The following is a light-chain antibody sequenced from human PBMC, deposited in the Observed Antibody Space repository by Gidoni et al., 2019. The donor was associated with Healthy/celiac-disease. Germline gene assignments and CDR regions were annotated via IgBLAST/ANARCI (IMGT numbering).Light chain of an antibody. CDR3: MQALQTPRT. V-gene: IGKV2-28*01. CDR2: LGS. Sequence: DTVMTQSPLSLPVTPGEPASISCRSSQSLLYSNGYNYLNWYLQKPGQSQQLLIYLGSNRASGVPDRFSGSGSGTGFTLKISRVEAEDVGVYYCMQALQTPRTFGQGTKLEIK. J-gene: IGKJ2*01. CDR1: QSLLYSNGYNY.